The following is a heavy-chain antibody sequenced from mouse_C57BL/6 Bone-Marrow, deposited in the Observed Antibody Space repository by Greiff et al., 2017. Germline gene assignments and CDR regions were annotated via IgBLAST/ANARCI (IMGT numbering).Heavy chain of an antibody. D-gene: IGHD2-3*01. J-gene: IGHJ1*03. CDR2: INPGSGGT. CDR1: GYAFTNYL. V-gene: IGHV1-54*01. Sequence: VQLVESGAELVRPGTSVKVSCKASGYAFTNYLIEWVKQRPGQGLEWIGVINPGSGGTNYNEKFKGKATLTADKSSSTAYMQLSSLTSEDSAVYFCARWDGYYVDWYFDVWGTGTTVTVSS. CDR3: ARWDGYYVDWYFDV.